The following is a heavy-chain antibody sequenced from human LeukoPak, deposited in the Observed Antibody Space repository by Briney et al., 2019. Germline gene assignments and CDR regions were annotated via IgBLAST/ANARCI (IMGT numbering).Heavy chain of an antibody. J-gene: IGHJ6*03. V-gene: IGHV1-18*01. D-gene: IGHD3-10*01. Sequence: ASVKVSCKASGYTFTSYGISWVRQAPGQGLEWMGWISAYNGNTNYAQKLQGRVTMTTDTSTSTAYMELRSLRSDDTAVYYCARGYPIYGSGSYYGHYYYYYMDVWGKGTTVTVSS. CDR2: ISAYNGNT. CDR1: GYTFTSYG. CDR3: ARGYPIYGSGSYYGHYYYYYMDV.